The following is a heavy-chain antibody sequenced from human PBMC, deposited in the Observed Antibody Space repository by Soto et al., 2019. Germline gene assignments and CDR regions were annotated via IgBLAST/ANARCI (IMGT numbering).Heavy chain of an antibody. CDR2: IIPILGIA. V-gene: IGHV1-69*02. Sequence: QVQLVQSGAEVKKPGSSVKVSCKASGGTFSSYTISWVRQAPGQGLEWMGRIIPILGIADYAQKFQGRVTITADKSTSTAYMELSSLRSEDTAVYYCASSYCSSTSCYPTYYYYGMDVWGQGTTVTVSS. CDR1: GGTFSSYT. J-gene: IGHJ6*02. D-gene: IGHD2-2*01. CDR3: ASSYCSSTSCYPTYYYYGMDV.